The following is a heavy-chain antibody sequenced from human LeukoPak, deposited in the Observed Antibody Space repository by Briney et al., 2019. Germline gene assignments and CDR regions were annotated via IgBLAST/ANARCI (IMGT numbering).Heavy chain of an antibody. D-gene: IGHD3-3*01. Sequence: GSLRLSCAASGLTFSSYGMHWVRQAPGKGLEWVAVISYDGSNKYYADSVKGRFTISRDNSKNTLYLQMNSLRAEDTAVYYCAKILTQPYYDFWSGYLHNYGMDVWGQGTTVTVSS. CDR1: GLTFSSYG. J-gene: IGHJ6*02. V-gene: IGHV3-30*18. CDR3: AKILTQPYYDFWSGYLHNYGMDV. CDR2: ISYDGSNK.